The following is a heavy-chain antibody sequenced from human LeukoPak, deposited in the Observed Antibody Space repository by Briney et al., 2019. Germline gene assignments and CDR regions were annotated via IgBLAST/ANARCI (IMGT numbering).Heavy chain of an antibody. V-gene: IGHV6-1*01. J-gene: IGHJ4*02. CDR2: TYYRSKWYF. Sequence: SRTLSLTCAISGDSVSSNSAPWNWIRQSPSRGLEWLGRTYYRSKWYFDYAVSVKSRLTINPDTSKNQFSLQLDSVTPEDTAVYYCARGGFGMTVAQFDYWGQGTLVTVSS. D-gene: IGHD6-19*01. CDR3: ARGGFGMTVAQFDY. CDR1: GDSVSSNSAP.